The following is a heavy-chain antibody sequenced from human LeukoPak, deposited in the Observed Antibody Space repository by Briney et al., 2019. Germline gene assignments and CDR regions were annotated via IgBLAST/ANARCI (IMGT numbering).Heavy chain of an antibody. CDR1: GFTFSSYA. V-gene: IGHV3-23*01. Sequence: PGGSLRLSCAASGFTFSSYAMSWVRQAPGKGLEWVSAISGSGGSTYYADSVKGRFTISRDNSKNTLYLQMNSLRAEDTAVYYCAKDTVLRYASPTFRPPPPIWGQGTMVTVSS. J-gene: IGHJ3*02. CDR3: AKDTVLRYASPTFRPPPPI. CDR2: ISGSGGST. D-gene: IGHD3-9*01.